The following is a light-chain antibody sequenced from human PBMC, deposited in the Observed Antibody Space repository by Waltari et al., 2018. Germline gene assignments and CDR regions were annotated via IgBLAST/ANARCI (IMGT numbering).Light chain of an antibody. J-gene: IGKJ5*01. CDR2: AAS. V-gene: IGKV1-12*01. Sequence: IQLTQSPSSVSASVGDTVTITCRASQRITCWLAWYQQKPGKAPKVLIYAASSLESGVPSRFRGSGSGTDFTLTISSLQPEDFATYYCQQSNSLPITFGLGTKVEIK. CDR1: QRITCW. CDR3: QQSNSLPIT.